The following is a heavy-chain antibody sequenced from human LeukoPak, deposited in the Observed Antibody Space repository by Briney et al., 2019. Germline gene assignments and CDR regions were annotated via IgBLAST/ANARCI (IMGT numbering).Heavy chain of an antibody. CDR1: GLTVSSNY. CDR2: IKSKTDGGTT. CDR3: TAMVRGVINLFDY. D-gene: IGHD3-10*01. J-gene: IGHJ4*02. Sequence: GGSLGLSCAASGLTVSSNYMSWVRQAPGKGLEWVGRIKSKTDGGTTDYAAPVKGRFTISRDDSKNTLYLQMNSLKTEDTAVYYCTAMVRGVINLFDYWGQGTLVTVSS. V-gene: IGHV3-15*01.